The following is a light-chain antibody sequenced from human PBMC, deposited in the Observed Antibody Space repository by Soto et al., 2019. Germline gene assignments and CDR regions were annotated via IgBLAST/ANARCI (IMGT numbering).Light chain of an antibody. J-gene: IGKJ4*01. CDR3: QQYNVCPLT. CDR2: VAS. V-gene: IGKV3-15*01. CDR1: QSVSSN. Sequence: EIVMTQSPATLSVSPGERATLSCRASQSVSSNLAWYQQKPGQTPKLLIYVASTRSTGIPARFSGSGSGTEFTLTISSLQSEDFAVYYWQQYNVCPLTVGGGTKVEFK.